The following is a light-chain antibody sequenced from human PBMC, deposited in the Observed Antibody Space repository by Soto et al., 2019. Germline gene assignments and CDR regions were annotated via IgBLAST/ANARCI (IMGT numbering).Light chain of an antibody. V-gene: IGKV3-20*01. CDR1: QSVSSSY. J-gene: IGKJ1*01. CDR2: GAS. CDR3: QQYGSSRT. Sequence: EIVLTQSPGTLSLSPGERATLSCRASQSVSSSYLAWYQQKPGQAPRLLIYGASSRATGIPDRFSVSGSGTDFALTISRLEPADFSVYYCQQYGSSRTFGQSSKVEIK.